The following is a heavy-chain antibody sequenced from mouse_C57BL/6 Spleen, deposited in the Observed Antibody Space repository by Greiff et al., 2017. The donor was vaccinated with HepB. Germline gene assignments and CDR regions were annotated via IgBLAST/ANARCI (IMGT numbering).Heavy chain of an antibody. CDR3: AKEGYYDYEVVYAMDY. CDR1: GYTFTDYY. J-gene: IGHJ4*01. CDR2: IYPGSGNT. D-gene: IGHD2-4*01. Sequence: QVQLKESGPELVKPGASVKISCKASGYTFTDYYINWVKQRPGQGLEWIGWIYPGSGNTKYNEKFKGKATLTVDTSASTAYMQLSSLTSEDSAVYFCAKEGYYDYEVVYAMDYWGQGTSVTVSS. V-gene: IGHV1-84*01.